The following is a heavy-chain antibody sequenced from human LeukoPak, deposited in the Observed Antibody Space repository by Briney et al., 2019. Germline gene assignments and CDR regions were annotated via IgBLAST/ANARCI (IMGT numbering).Heavy chain of an antibody. CDR2: INGGGDRT. J-gene: IGHJ3*02. V-gene: IGHV3-23*01. CDR3: AKDKSLGATPGDAFDI. D-gene: IGHD1-26*01. CDR1: GFTVNNYA. Sequence: GGSLRLSCVASGFTVNNYAMTWVRQAPGKGLEWVSGINGGGDRTFYADSVKGRFTISTDNSKNTLYLQMNSLRAEDTAVYYCAKDKSLGATPGDAFDIWGQGTMVTVSS.